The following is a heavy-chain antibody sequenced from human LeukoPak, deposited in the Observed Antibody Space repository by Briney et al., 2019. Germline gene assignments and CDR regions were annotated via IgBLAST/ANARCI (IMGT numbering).Heavy chain of an antibody. CDR1: GGSISSYY. CDR3: ARGYCSSTSCYDY. D-gene: IGHD2-2*01. V-gene: IGHV4-59*01. J-gene: IGHJ4*02. CDR2: IYYSGST. Sequence: SETLSLTCTVSGGSISSYYWSWIRQPPGKGLEWIGYIYYSGSTNYNPSLKSRVTISVDTSKNQFSLKLSSVTAADTAVYYCARGYCSSTSCYDYWDQGTLVTVSS.